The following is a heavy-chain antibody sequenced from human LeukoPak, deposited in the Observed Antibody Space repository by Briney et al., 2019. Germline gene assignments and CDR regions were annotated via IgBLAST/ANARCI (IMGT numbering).Heavy chain of an antibody. V-gene: IGHV4-4*07. CDR1: GGSISSYY. Sequence: SDTLSLTCTVSGGSISSYYWSWIRQPAGKGLEWIGRIYTSGSTNYNPPLKSRVTMSVDTSKNQFSLKLSSVTAADTAVYYCASSEYRPGTTDAFDIWGQGTMVTVSS. D-gene: IGHD1-1*01. J-gene: IGHJ3*02. CDR3: ASSEYRPGTTDAFDI. CDR2: IYTSGST.